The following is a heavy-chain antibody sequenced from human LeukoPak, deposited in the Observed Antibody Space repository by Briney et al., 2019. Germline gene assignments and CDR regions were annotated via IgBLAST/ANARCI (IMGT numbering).Heavy chain of an antibody. D-gene: IGHD6-19*01. CDR2: IIPIFGTA. J-gene: IGHJ6*03. Sequence: SVKVSCKASEGTFSSYAISWVRQAPGQGLEWMGGIIPIFGTANYAQKCQGRVTITTDESTSTAYMELSSLRSEDTAVYYCASNPGIAVAGSVAYYYYYMDVWGKGTTVTVSS. V-gene: IGHV1-69*05. CDR3: ASNPGIAVAGSVAYYYYYMDV. CDR1: EGTFSSYA.